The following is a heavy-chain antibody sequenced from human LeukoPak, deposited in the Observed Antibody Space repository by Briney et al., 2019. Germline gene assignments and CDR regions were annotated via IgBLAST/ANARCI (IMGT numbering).Heavy chain of an antibody. Sequence: GRSLRLSCAASGFTFSSYAMHWVRQAPGKGLEWVAVISYDGSNKYYADSVKGRFTISRDNSKNTVYLQMNSLRAEDTATYFCAKGWKRTDYWGQGTLVTVSS. CDR2: ISYDGSNK. V-gene: IGHV3-30*04. CDR3: AKGWKRTDY. J-gene: IGHJ4*02. CDR1: GFTFSSYA. D-gene: IGHD1-1*01.